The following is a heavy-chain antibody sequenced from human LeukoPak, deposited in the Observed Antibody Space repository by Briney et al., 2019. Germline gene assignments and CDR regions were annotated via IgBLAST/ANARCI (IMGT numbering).Heavy chain of an antibody. CDR1: GFTFSSYW. CDR3: ARGTVTMVDY. V-gene: IGHV3-66*01. CDR2: IYSGGST. Sequence: GGSLRLSCAASGFTFSSYWMHWVRQAPGRGLEWVSVIYSGGSTYYADSVKGRFTITRDNSKNTLFLQMNSLRAGDTAVYYCARGTVTMVDYWGQGTLVTASS. D-gene: IGHD3-10*01. J-gene: IGHJ4*02.